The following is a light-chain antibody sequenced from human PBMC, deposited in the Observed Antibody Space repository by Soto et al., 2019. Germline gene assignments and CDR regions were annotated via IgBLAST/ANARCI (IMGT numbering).Light chain of an antibody. Sequence: DIQMTQSPSTLSASVGDRVSITCRASETIGNLMAWYQQKPGQAPNLLIYKASNLETGVPSRFSGSGSGTEFTLTISSLQPDDFATYYCQQYSTYPSLTFGGGTKVDSK. J-gene: IGKJ4*01. CDR1: ETIGNL. V-gene: IGKV1-5*03. CDR2: KAS. CDR3: QQYSTYPSLT.